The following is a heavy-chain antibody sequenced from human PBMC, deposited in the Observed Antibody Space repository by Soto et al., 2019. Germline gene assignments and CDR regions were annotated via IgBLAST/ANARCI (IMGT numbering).Heavy chain of an antibody. CDR3: AKDFLARPSSDWFRSRFFYYMDV. CDR1: GFTFSSYA. Sequence: QMQLVGSGGGVVQPGRSLRLSCDASGFTFSSYAMHWVRQTPGKGLEWVAVISYDGVNKYYADSVKGRFTVSRDNSKSTVYLKMDNLRGEDTAAYYCAKDFLARPSSDWFRSRFFYYMDVWGKGTAVIVSS. V-gene: IGHV3-30*18. J-gene: IGHJ6*03. CDR2: ISYDGVNK. D-gene: IGHD3-9*01.